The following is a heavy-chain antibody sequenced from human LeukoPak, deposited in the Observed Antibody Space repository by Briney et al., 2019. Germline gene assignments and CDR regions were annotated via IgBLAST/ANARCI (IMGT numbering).Heavy chain of an antibody. Sequence: GGSLRLSCAASGFTFSSYSMNWVRQAPGKGLEWVSSISSSSYIYYADSVKGRFTISRDNAKNSLYLQMNSLRAEDTAVYYCAKDLDDFWSGSFDYWGQGTLVTVSS. V-gene: IGHV3-21*01. CDR1: GFTFSSYS. J-gene: IGHJ4*02. CDR3: AKDLDDFWSGSFDY. D-gene: IGHD3-3*01. CDR2: ISSSSYI.